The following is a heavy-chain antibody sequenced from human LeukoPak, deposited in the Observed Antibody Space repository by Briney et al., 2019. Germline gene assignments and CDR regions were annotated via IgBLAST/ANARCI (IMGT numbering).Heavy chain of an antibody. D-gene: IGHD3-22*01. CDR3: ARHQLHYYDSSGQDAFDI. J-gene: IGHJ3*02. CDR1: GGSISSGDYY. Sequence: PSETLSLTCTVSGGSISSGDYYWSWIRQPPGKGLEWIGYIYYSGSTYYNPSLKSRVTISVDTSKNQFSLKLSSVTAADTAVYYCARHQLHYYDSSGQDAFDIWGQGTMVTVSS. V-gene: IGHV4-30-4*01. CDR2: IYYSGST.